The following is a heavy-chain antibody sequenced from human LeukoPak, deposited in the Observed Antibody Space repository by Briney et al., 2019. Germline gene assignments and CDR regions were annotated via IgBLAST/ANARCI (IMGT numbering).Heavy chain of an antibody. CDR2: ISYDGSNK. CDR1: GFTFSNYG. J-gene: IGHJ4*02. Sequence: PGGSLRLSCAASGFTFSNYGMHWVRQAPGKGLEWVAVISYDGSNKYYAASVKGRFGISRDNSKNTLYLQMNSLRAEDTAVYYCAKDFGFGEPNFDYWGQGTLVTVSS. V-gene: IGHV3-30*18. D-gene: IGHD3-10*01. CDR3: AKDFGFGEPNFDY.